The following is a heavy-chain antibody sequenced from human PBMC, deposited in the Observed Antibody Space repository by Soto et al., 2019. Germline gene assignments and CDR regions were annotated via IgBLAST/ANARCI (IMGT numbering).Heavy chain of an antibody. V-gene: IGHV3-74*01. CDR3: ARDPGTGYYDSSGYYYD. Sequence: EVQLVESGGGLVQPGGSLRLSCAASGFTLSSYWMHWVRQAPGKGLVWVSRINSDGSSTSYADSVKGRFTISRDNAKNTLYLQMNSLRAEDTAVYYCARDPGTGYYDSSGYYYDWGQGTLVTVS. CDR2: INSDGSST. CDR1: GFTLSSYW. D-gene: IGHD3-22*01. J-gene: IGHJ4*02.